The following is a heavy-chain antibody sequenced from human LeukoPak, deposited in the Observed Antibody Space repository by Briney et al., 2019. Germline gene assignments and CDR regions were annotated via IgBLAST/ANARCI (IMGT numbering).Heavy chain of an antibody. CDR1: GFTFSSYA. CDR2: ISGSGGST. V-gene: IGHV3-23*01. CDR3: ARSFSFYYDSSGYLDY. J-gene: IGHJ4*02. Sequence: GGSLRLSCAASGFTFSSYAMSWVRQAPGKGLEWVSAISGSGGSTYYADSVKGRFTISRDNAKNSLYLQMNSLRAEDTAVYYCARSFSFYYDSSGYLDYWGQGTLVTVSS. D-gene: IGHD3-22*01.